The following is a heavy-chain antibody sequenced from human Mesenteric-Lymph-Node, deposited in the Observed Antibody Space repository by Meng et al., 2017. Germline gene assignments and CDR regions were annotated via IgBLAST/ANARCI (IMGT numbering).Heavy chain of an antibody. V-gene: IGHV3-7*01. J-gene: IGHJ4*02. CDR1: GFTFSSYS. Sequence: GESLKISCAASGFTFSSYSMNWVRQAPGQGLEWVANINEDGSGKYYVDSVKGRFTISRDNAKNSLYLQMNSLRAEDTAVYYCARGWELLNYFDYWGQGTLVTVSS. CDR3: ARGWELLNYFDY. D-gene: IGHD1-26*01. CDR2: INEDGSGK.